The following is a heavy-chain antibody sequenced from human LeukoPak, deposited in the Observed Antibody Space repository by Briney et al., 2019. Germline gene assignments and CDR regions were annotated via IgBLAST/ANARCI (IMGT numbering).Heavy chain of an antibody. D-gene: IGHD5-18*01. J-gene: IGHJ6*03. Sequence: PSETLSLTCAVSGSSISSGYYWGWIRQPPGKGLEWIGSIYHSGSTYYNPSLKSRVTILVDTSKNQFSLKLSSVTAADTAVCYCARTQLAYYYYYMDVWGKGTSVTVSS. CDR2: IYHSGST. V-gene: IGHV4-38-2*01. CDR3: ARTQLAYYYYYMDV. CDR1: GSSISSGYY.